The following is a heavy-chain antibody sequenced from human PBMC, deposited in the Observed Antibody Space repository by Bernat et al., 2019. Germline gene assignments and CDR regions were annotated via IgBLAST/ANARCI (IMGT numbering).Heavy chain of an antibody. CDR2: ISGSGGST. J-gene: IGHJ5*02. CDR1: GFTFSSYA. D-gene: IGHD1-1*01. CDR3: AKQGGQLPQLVWFDP. Sequence: EVQLLESGGGLVQPGGSLRLSCAASGFTFSSYAMSWVRQAPGKGREWVSAISGSGGSTYSADSVKGRFTISRDNSKNTLYLQMNSLRAEDTAVYYCAKQGGQLPQLVWFDPWGQGTLVTVSS. V-gene: IGHV3-23*01.